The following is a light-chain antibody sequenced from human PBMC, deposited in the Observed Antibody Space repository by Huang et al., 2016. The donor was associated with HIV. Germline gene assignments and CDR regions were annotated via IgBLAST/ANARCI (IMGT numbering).Light chain of an antibody. CDR2: GAS. J-gene: IGKJ4*01. CDR3: QQYNNWPLT. V-gene: IGKV3-15*01. Sequence: EIVMTQSSDTRSVSPGERATLSCRASQRVSSNLAWYQQKPGQAPRLLIYGASTRATGIPARFSGSGSGTEFTLTISSLQSEDFAVYYCQQYNNWPLTFGGGTKVEIK. CDR1: QRVSSN.